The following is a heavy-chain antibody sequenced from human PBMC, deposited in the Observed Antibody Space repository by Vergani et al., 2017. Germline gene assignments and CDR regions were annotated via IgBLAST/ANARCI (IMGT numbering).Heavy chain of an antibody. J-gene: IGHJ4*02. CDR1: GGTFSSYA. V-gene: IGHV1-69*04. CDR2: IIPILGIA. D-gene: IGHD3-10*01. Sequence: QVQLVQSGAEVKKPGSSVKVSCKASGGTFSSYAISWVRQASGQGLEWMGRIIPILGIANYAQKFQGRVTITADKSTSTAYMELSSLRSEDTAVYYCARDGSGKEFDYWGQGTLVTVSS. CDR3: ARDGSGKEFDY.